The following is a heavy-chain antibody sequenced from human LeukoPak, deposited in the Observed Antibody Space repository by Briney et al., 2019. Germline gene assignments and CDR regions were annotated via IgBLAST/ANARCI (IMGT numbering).Heavy chain of an antibody. CDR3: ARDTQYYDILTGYPHY. CDR2: IIPILGIA. CDR1: GGTFSSYA. J-gene: IGHJ4*02. V-gene: IGHV1-69*04. Sequence: GASVKVSCKASGGTFSSYAISWVRQAPGQGLERMGRIIPILGIANYAQKFQGRVTITADKSTSTAYMELSSLRSEDTAVYYCARDTQYYDILTGYPHYWGQGTLVTVSS. D-gene: IGHD3-9*01.